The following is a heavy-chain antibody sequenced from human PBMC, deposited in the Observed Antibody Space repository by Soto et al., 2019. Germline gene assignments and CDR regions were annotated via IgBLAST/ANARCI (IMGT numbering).Heavy chain of an antibody. V-gene: IGHV3-15*01. CDR1: GFTFSNAW. D-gene: IGHD6-13*01. CDR3: TTVGAGAAAGSDAFDS. J-gene: IGHJ3*02. Sequence: EVQLVESGGGLVKPGGSLRLSCAASGFTFSNAWMSWVRQAPGKGLEWVGRIKSKTDGGTTDYAAPVKGRFTISRADSKNTLNLQMNSLKTEDIAVYYCTTVGAGAAAGSDAFDSWGQGTMATVSS. CDR2: IKSKTDGGTT.